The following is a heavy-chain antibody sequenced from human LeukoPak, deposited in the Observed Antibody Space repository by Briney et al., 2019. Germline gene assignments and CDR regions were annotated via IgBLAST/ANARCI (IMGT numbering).Heavy chain of an antibody. Sequence: GGSLRLSCAASGFSFSSSNMNWVRQAPGKGLEGTSYISSSSSTIYYAESVRGRFTISRDNAKNSLYLQMNSLRDEDTAVYYCARVLDDSSGYGAFDIWGQGTLVTVSS. CDR3: ARVLDDSSGYGAFDI. V-gene: IGHV3-48*02. J-gene: IGHJ3*02. D-gene: IGHD3-22*01. CDR1: GFSFSSSN. CDR2: ISSSSSTI.